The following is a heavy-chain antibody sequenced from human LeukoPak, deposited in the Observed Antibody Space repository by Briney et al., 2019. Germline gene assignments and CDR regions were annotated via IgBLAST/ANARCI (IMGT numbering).Heavy chain of an antibody. J-gene: IGHJ4*02. CDR3: ARDSSSSCFDY. D-gene: IGHD6-13*01. CDR2: INQDGSEK. V-gene: IGHV3-7*01. CDR1: GFTFTSFW. Sequence: PGGSLRLSCAASGFTFTSFWMSWVRQAPGKGLEWVANINQDGSEKYHVDSVKGRFTISRDNAKNSLYLQMNSLRAEDTAVYYCARDSSSSCFDYWGQGTLVTVSS.